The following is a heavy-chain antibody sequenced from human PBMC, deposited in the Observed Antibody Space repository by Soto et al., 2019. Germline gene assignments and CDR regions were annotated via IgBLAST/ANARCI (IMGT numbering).Heavy chain of an antibody. CDR1: GGTFSNNA. J-gene: IGHJ4*02. D-gene: IGHD5-18*01. V-gene: IGHV1-69*01. Sequence: QVQLIQSGTEVKKPGSSVNVSCKASGGTFSNNAFIWVRQAPGQGLEWMGGIIPIFGTPNYAQNFQGRLTITADESSSTAYMELNILRSEHTAVYYCASPAEPLDTAMLKGLAHWGQGSLVTVSS. CDR3: ASPAEPLDTAMLKGLAH. CDR2: IIPIFGTP.